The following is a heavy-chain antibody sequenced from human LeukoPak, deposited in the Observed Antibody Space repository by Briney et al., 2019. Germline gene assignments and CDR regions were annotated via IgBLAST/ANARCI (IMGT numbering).Heavy chain of an antibody. J-gene: IGHJ6*02. V-gene: IGHV5-51*01. D-gene: IGHD2-2*01. CDR1: GYSFTSYW. CDR3: ARSLGYCSSTSCYPHTDYYYGMDV. CDR2: IYPGDSDT. Sequence: SGESLKISCKGSGYSFTSYWIGWVRQMPGKGLEWMGIIYPGDSDTRYNPSFQGQVTISADKSISTAYLQWSSLKASDTAMYYCARSLGYCSSTSCYPHTDYYYGMDVWGQGTTVTVSS.